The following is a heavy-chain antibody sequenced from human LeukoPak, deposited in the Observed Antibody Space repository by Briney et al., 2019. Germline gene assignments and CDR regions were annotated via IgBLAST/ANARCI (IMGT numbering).Heavy chain of an antibody. CDR3: ASPPPGIAAAGSFFEYYYYGMDV. D-gene: IGHD6-13*01. CDR2: IIPIFGTA. CDR1: GGTFSSYA. J-gene: IGHJ6*02. V-gene: IGHV1-69*13. Sequence: SVKVSCKASGGTFSSYAISWVRQAPGQGLEWMGGIIPIFGTANYAQKFQGRVTITADESTSTAYMELSSLRSEDTAVYYCASPPPGIAAAGSFFEYYYYGMDVWGQGTTATVSS.